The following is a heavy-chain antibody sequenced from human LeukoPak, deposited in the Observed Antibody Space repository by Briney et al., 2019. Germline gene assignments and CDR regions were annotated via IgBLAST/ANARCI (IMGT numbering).Heavy chain of an antibody. CDR2: IKQDGGEK. Sequence: GGSLRLSCAASGFTFSTYWMTWVRQAPGKGLEWVASIKQDGGEKYYVDSVKGRFTISRDNSKNTLYLQMNSLRAEDTAVYYCARGHATGDWGQGTLVTVSS. CDR3: ARGHATGD. CDR1: GFTFSTYW. V-gene: IGHV3-7*01. J-gene: IGHJ4*02. D-gene: IGHD1-14*01.